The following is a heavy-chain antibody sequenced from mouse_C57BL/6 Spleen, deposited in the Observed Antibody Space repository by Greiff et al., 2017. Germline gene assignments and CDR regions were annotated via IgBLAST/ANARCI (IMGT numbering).Heavy chain of an antibody. J-gene: IGHJ1*03. V-gene: IGHV1-50*01. Sequence: VQLQQPGAELVKPGASVKLSCKASGYTFTSYWMQWVKQRPGQGLEWIGDIDPSDSYTNYNQKFKGKATLTVDTSSSTAYMQLSSLTSEDSAVYYCARDGSSYGWYFDVWGTGTTVTVSS. CDR2: IDPSDSYT. CDR1: GYTFTSYW. D-gene: IGHD1-1*01. CDR3: ARDGSSYGWYFDV.